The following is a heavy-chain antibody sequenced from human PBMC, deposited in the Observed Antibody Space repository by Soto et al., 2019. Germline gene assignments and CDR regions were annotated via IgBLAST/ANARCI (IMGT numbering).Heavy chain of an antibody. CDR1: GASIATYY. CDR3: ARDWDSSGLFDP. D-gene: IGHD3-10*01. V-gene: IGHV4-59*01. Sequence: SETLSLTCSVSGASIATYYCSCVRQPPGKGREWIGSISYSGSTKYNPSLESRVMISLDTSKNQFSLRLTSVTAADTALYYCARDWDSSGLFDPWGQGALVTVSS. J-gene: IGHJ5*02. CDR2: ISYSGST.